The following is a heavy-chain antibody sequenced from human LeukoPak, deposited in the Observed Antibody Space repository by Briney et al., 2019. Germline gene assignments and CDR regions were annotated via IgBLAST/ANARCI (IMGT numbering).Heavy chain of an antibody. CDR1: GGSFSGYY. CDR2: INHSGST. V-gene: IGHV4-34*01. Sequence: SETLSLTCAVYGGSFSGYYWSWIRQPPGKGLEWIGEINHSGSTNYNPSLKSRVTISVDTPKNQFSLKLSSVTAADTAVYYCARRAMVRRNMDVWGKGTTVTVSS. CDR3: ARRAMVRRNMDV. D-gene: IGHD3-10*01. J-gene: IGHJ6*03.